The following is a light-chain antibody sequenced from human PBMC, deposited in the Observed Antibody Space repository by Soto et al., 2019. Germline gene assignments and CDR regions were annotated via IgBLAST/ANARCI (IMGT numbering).Light chain of an antibody. CDR2: KAS. CDR1: QTISSW. Sequence: DIVLTQSPGTLSGSVGDRVTITCRASQTISSWLAWYQQKPGKAPKLLIYKASTLKSGVPSRFSGSGSGTEFTLTISRLQPDDFATYYCQHYNSYSEAFGQGTKVDIK. CDR3: QHYNSYSEA. J-gene: IGKJ1*01. V-gene: IGKV1-5*03.